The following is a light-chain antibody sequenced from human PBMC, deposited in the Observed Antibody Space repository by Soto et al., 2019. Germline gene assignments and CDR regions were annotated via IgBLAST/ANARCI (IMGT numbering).Light chain of an antibody. CDR2: EVS. V-gene: IGLV2-8*01. J-gene: IGLJ7*01. Sequence: QSALTQPPSASGSPGQSVTISCTGSSSDVGGHNHVSWYQQHPGKAPKLMIYEVSKRPSGVPDRFSGSKSVNTASLTVSGLQAEDEADYYCSSYAGSMNVIFGGGTQLTVL. CDR1: SSDVGGHNH. CDR3: SSYAGSMNVI.